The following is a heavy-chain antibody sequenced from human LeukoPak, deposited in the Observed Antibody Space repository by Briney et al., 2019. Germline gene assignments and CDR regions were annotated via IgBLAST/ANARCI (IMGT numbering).Heavy chain of an antibody. J-gene: IGHJ4*02. V-gene: IGHV4-34*01. Sequence: SETLSLTCAVYGGSFSGYYWSWIRQPPGKGLEWIGEINHSGSTNYNPSLKSRVTISVDTSKNQFSLKLSSVTAADTAVYYCAPTGYGGLRGRIDYWGQGTLVTVSS. D-gene: IGHD4-23*01. CDR3: APTGYGGLRGRIDY. CDR2: INHSGST. CDR1: GGSFSGYY.